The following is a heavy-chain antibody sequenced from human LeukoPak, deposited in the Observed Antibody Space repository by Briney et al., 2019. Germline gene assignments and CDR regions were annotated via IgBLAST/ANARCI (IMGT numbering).Heavy chain of an antibody. CDR1: GGTFSSYA. Sequence: WVNLSCNASGGTFSSYAISWVRPAPGQWLGWIGGIIPIFGTANYAQKFQGRVSITADESTSTAYMELRSLRSEDTAVYYCARGRWAVSKGDIVVVPAAKRAYYYYGMDVWGQGTTVTVSS. CDR2: IIPIFGTA. J-gene: IGHJ6*02. D-gene: IGHD2-2*01. V-gene: IGHV1-69*01. CDR3: ARGRWAVSKGDIVVVPAAKRAYYYYGMDV.